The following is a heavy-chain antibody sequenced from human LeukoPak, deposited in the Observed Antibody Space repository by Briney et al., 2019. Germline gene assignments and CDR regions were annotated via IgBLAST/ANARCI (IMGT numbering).Heavy chain of an antibody. V-gene: IGHV3-15*01. D-gene: IGHD3-22*01. J-gene: IGHJ4*02. CDR3: TTGVRDSSGYYNFDY. Sequence: GGSLRLSCAASGFTFSNAWMNWVRQSPGKGLEWVGRIKSKTDGGTINYGAPVKGRFTISRDDSKNTLYLQMNSLKTEDTAMYHCTTGVRDSSGYYNFDYWGQGTLVTVSS. CDR2: IKSKTDGGTI. CDR1: GFTFSNAW.